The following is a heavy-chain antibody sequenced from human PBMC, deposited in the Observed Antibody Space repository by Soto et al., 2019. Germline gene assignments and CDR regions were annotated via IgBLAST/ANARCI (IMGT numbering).Heavy chain of an antibody. V-gene: IGHV1-2*02. CDR2: MNPNTGGA. D-gene: IGHD6-19*01. CDR1: GYNFNGYY. Sequence: QVNLVQSGAEVKKPGASVKVSCKASGYNFNGYYIHWVRQAPGQGLEWMGWMNPNTGGANYAQKFQGKVIMNTDTFISTAYLELRSLTSDDTAVYYCAKVISTIGSKQWLSQTKHQALDYWGQGTLVTVSS. CDR3: AKVISTIGSKQWLSQTKHQALDY. J-gene: IGHJ4*02.